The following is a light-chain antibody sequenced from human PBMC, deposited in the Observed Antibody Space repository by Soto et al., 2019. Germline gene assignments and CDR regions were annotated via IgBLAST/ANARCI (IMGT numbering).Light chain of an antibody. CDR2: DVS. CDR1: STDVGRYNY. Sequence: QSALTQPASVSGSPGQWITISCTGTSTDVGRYNYVSWYQQHPGKAPQLMVYDVSNRPSWVPNRFSGSKSGITASLTISGLQAEDEADYSCTSYTSDSTYVFGTGTKLTVL. CDR3: TSYTSDSTYV. V-gene: IGLV2-14*01. J-gene: IGLJ1*01.